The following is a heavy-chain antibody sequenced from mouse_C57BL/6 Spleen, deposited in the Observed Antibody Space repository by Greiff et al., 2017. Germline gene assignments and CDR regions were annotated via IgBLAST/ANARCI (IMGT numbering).Heavy chain of an antibody. CDR3: ANDGYYEVDYYAMDY. CDR2: IWRGGSI. J-gene: IGHJ4*01. Sequence: QVTLKESGPGLVQPSQSLSITCTVSGFSLTSYGVHWVRQSPGKGLEWLGVIWRGGSIDYNAAFMSRLSITKDNSKSQVFFKMNSLQADDTAIYYCANDGYYEVDYYAMDYWGQGTSVTVSS. D-gene: IGHD2-3*01. CDR1: GFSLTSYG. V-gene: IGHV2-5*01.